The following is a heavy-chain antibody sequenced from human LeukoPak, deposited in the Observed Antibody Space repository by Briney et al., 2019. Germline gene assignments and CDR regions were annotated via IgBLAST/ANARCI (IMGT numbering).Heavy chain of an antibody. CDR2: IKHDGSEK. V-gene: IGHV3-7*01. CDR3: ATDRGWRTSGYYLYYFEY. D-gene: IGHD3-3*01. CDR1: GGSISSYY. Sequence: ASETLSLTCTVSGGSISSYYWSWVRQAPGKGLEWVASIKHDGSEKYYVDSVRGRFTISRDNTMNSLYLQMSSLRAEDTAVYYCATDRGWRTSGYYLYYFEYWGQGTLVTYSS. J-gene: IGHJ4*02.